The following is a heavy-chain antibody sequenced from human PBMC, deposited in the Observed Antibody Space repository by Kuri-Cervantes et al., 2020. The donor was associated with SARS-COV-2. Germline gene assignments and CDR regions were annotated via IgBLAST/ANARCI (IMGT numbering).Heavy chain of an antibody. Sequence: SVKVSCKASGGTFSSYAISWVRQAPGQGLEWMGRIIPIFGTANYAQKFQGRVTITADESTSTAYMELSSLRSEDTAVYYCAKAGENYYYYYMDVWGKGTTVTVSS. D-gene: IGHD3-16*01. V-gene: IGHV1-69*13. J-gene: IGHJ6*03. CDR2: IIPIFGTA. CDR1: GGTFSSYA. CDR3: AKAGENYYYYYMDV.